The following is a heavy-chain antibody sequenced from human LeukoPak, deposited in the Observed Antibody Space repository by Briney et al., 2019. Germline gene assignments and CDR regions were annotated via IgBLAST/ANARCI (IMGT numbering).Heavy chain of an antibody. D-gene: IGHD6-19*01. J-gene: IGHJ4*02. CDR2: IYHSGST. Sequence: SETLSLTCAVSGYSISSGYYWGWIRQPPGKGLEWIGEIYHSGSTNYNPSLKSRVTISVDKSKNQFSLKLSSVTAADTAVYYCAGSSGWYRWGQGTLVTVSS. CDR1: GYSISSGYY. CDR3: AGSSGWYR. V-gene: IGHV4-38-2*01.